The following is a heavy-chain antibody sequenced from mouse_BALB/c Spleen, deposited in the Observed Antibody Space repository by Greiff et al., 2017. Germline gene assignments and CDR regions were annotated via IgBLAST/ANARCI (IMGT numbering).Heavy chain of an antibody. D-gene: IGHD2-1*01. Sequence: LVKTGASVKISCKASGYSFTGYYMHWVKQSHGKSLEWIGYISCYNGATSYNQKFKGKATFTVDTSSSTAYMQFNSLTSEDSAVYYCARSGGNYYYAMDYWGQGTSVTVSS. V-gene: IGHV1S34*01. CDR3: ARSGGNYYYAMDY. CDR1: GYSFTGYY. J-gene: IGHJ4*01. CDR2: ISCYNGAT.